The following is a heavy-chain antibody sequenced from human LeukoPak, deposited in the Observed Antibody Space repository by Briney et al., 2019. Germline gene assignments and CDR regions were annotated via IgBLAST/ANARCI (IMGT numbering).Heavy chain of an antibody. D-gene: IGHD3-10*01. Sequence: ASVKVSCKASGYSFIGYYMHWVRQAPGQGLEWMGWINPNSGGTNYAQKFQGRVTMTRDTSISTAYMELSRLRSDDTAVYYYARVSYYGSGSYYSFYYFDYWGQGTLVTVSS. J-gene: IGHJ4*02. V-gene: IGHV1-2*02. CDR1: GYSFIGYY. CDR2: INPNSGGT. CDR3: ARVSYYGSGSYYSFYYFDY.